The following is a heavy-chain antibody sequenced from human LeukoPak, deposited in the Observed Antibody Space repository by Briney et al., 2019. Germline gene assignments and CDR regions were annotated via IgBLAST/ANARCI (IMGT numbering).Heavy chain of an antibody. V-gene: IGHV3-64D*06. CDR1: AFSFRRYV. J-gene: IGHJ4*02. Sequence: GGSLRLSCSASAFSFRRYVMNWVRQAPGKGLEYVSVISSNGGGTYYADSVKGRFTISRDNSKNTLYLKMISLRAEDTAVYYCVRGSSGFDFWGQGTLVTVSS. CDR3: VRGSSGFDF. D-gene: IGHD3-10*01. CDR2: ISSNGGGT.